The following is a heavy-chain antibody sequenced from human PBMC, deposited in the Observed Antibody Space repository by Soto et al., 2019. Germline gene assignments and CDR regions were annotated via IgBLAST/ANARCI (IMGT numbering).Heavy chain of an antibody. CDR1: GGSISSSSYY. Sequence: QLQLQESGPGLVKPSETLSLTCTVSGGSISSSSYYWGWIRQPPGKGLAWIGSIYYSGSTYYNPSLKSRVTISVDTSKNQFSLKLSSVTAADTAVYYCASRRVDPYAGGLYYFDSWGQCTLLTVSS. V-gene: IGHV4-39*01. D-gene: IGHD1-26*01. J-gene: IGHJ4*02. CDR3: ASRRVDPYAGGLYYFDS. CDR2: IYYSGST.